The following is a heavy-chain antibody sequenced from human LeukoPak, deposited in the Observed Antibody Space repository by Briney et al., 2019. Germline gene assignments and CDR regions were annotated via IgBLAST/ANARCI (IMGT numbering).Heavy chain of an antibody. CDR3: ARAPAVMVRGAPSFDP. CDR2: IYYSGST. V-gene: IGHV4-39*07. D-gene: IGHD3-10*01. J-gene: IGHJ5*02. CDR1: GGSISSSSYY. Sequence: RTSETLSLTCTVSGGSISSSSYYWGWIRQPPGKGLEWIGSIYYSGSTYYNPSLKSRVTISVDTSKNQFSLKLSSVTAADTAVYYCARAPAVMVRGAPSFDPWGQGTLVTVSS.